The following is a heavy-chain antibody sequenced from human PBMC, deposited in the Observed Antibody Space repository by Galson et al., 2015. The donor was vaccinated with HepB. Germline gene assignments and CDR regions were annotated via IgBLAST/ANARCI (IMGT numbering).Heavy chain of an antibody. Sequence: TLSLTCAVYGGSFSGYYWSWIRQPPGKGLEWIGEINHSGSTNYNPSLKSRVAISVDTSKNQFSLNLSLHQGPIGLPPGTLLQEHLWG. CDR3: LLQEHL. CDR2: INHSGST. V-gene: IGHV4-34*01. J-gene: IGHJ6*01. CDR1: GGSFSGYY.